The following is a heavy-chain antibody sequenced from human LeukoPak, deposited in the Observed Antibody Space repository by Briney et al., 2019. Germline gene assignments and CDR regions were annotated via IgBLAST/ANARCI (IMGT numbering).Heavy chain of an antibody. CDR1: GFTFTTYW. D-gene: IGHD3-16*01. J-gene: IGHJ4*02. CDR2: INGDGSNS. V-gene: IGHV3-74*01. Sequence: GGSLRLSCVASGFTFTTYWMHWVRQAPGKGLVWVSRINGDGSNSNYADSVKGRFTISRDNARNTLYLQMNGLRAEDTALYYCARTSPTSHFDFWGQGTLVTVSS. CDR3: ARTSPTSHFDF.